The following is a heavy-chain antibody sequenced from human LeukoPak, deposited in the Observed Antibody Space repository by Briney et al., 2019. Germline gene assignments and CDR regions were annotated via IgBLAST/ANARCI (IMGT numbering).Heavy chain of an antibody. CDR2: IFYAGST. Sequence: PSETLSLTCTVSGGSIRSYYWSWIRQPPGKGLEWIGYIFYAGSTTYNPSLKSRVTISIDTSKNQFSLKLNSVTAADTAVYYCASGERGYSYGPLDHWGQGILVTVSS. D-gene: IGHD5-18*01. V-gene: IGHV4-59*08. CDR3: ASGERGYSYGPLDH. CDR1: GGSIRSYY. J-gene: IGHJ4*02.